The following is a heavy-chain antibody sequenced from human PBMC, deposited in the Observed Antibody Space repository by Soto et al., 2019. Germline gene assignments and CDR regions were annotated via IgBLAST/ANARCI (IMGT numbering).Heavy chain of an antibody. CDR2: IIPILGIA. J-gene: IGHJ4*02. D-gene: IGHD3-9*01. CDR1: GGTFSSYT. V-gene: IGHV1-69*02. Sequence: QVQLVQSGAEVKKPGSSVKVSCKASGGTFSSYTISWVRQAPGQGLEWMERIIPILGIANYTQKFQGRVTITADKSTSTAYMELSSLRSEDTAVYYCARGGFLTDSYWGQGTLVTVSS. CDR3: ARGGFLTDSY.